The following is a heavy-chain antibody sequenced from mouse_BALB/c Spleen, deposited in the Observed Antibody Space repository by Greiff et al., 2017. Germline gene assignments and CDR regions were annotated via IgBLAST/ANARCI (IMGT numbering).Heavy chain of an antibody. CDR1: GFTFSSFG. CDR2: ISSGSSTI. V-gene: IGHV5-17*02. D-gene: IGHD2-1*01. J-gene: IGHJ2*01. Sequence: EVKLVESGGGLVQPGGSRKLSCAASGFTFSSFGMHWVRQAPEKGLEWVAYISSGSSTIYYADTVKGRFTISRDNPKNTLFLQMTSLRSEDTAMYYCARGDGNPDYWGQGTTLTVSS. CDR3: ARGDGNPDY.